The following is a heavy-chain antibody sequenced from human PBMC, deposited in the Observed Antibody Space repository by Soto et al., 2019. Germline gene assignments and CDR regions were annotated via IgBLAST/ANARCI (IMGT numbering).Heavy chain of an antibody. CDR3: ANLLGGYCSSTSCYENWFDP. CDR1: GFTFSSYA. CDR2: ISGSGGST. D-gene: IGHD2-2*01. J-gene: IGHJ5*02. Sequence: GGSLRLSCAASGFTFSSYAMSWVRQAPGKGLEWVSAISGSGGSTYYADSVKGRFTISRDNSKNTLYLQMNSLRAEDTAVYYCANLLGGYCSSTSCYENWFDPWGQGTLVTVSS. V-gene: IGHV3-23*01.